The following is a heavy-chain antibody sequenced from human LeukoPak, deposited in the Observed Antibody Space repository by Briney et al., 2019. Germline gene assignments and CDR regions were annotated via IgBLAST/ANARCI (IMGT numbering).Heavy chain of an antibody. CDR3: ARDTGPYCSGGSCYSWGAFDI. J-gene: IGHJ3*02. CDR1: GGSISSYY. Sequence: SETLSLTCTVSGGSISSYYWSWIRQPPGKGLEWIGYIYYSGSTNYNPSLKSRVTISVDTSKNQFSLKLSSVTAADTAVYYCARDTGPYCSGGSCYSWGAFDIWGQGTMVTVSS. V-gene: IGHV4-59*01. D-gene: IGHD2-15*01. CDR2: IYYSGST.